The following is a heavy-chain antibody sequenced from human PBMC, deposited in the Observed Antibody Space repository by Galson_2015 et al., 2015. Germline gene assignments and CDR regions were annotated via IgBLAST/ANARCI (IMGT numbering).Heavy chain of an antibody. J-gene: IGHJ3*02. Sequence: QSGAEVKKPGASVTVSCTASGYTFTSYVISWVRQAPGQGLEWMGWINAYNGNTNYAQNLQGRVTMTTDTSTSTAYMELRSLKSDDTGVFYCARGDRCSSTSCYYPSDGAFDIWGQGTVVTVSS. CDR3: ARGDRCSSTSCYYPSDGAFDI. D-gene: IGHD2-2*01. V-gene: IGHV1-18*01. CDR1: GYTFTSYV. CDR2: INAYNGNT.